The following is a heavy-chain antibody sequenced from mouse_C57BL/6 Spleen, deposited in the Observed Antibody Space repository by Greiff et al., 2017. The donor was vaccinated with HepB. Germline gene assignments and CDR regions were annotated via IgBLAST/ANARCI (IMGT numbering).Heavy chain of an antibody. D-gene: IGHD3-2*02. CDR3: ARWRDSSGYEMAMDY. Sequence: QVQLQQSGAELVRPGTSVKLSCKASGYTFTSYWMHWVKQRPGQGLEWIGVIDPSDSYTNYNQKFKGKATLTVDTSSSTAYMQLSSLTSEDSAVYYCARWRDSSGYEMAMDYWGQGTSVTVSS. J-gene: IGHJ4*01. V-gene: IGHV1-59*01. CDR1: GYTFTSYW. CDR2: IDPSDSYT.